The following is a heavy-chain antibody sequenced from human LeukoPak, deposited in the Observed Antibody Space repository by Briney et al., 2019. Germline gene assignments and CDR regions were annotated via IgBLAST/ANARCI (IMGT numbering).Heavy chain of an antibody. J-gene: IGHJ4*02. CDR1: GYSFTSYW. D-gene: IGHD3-16*02. V-gene: IGHV5-51*01. Sequence: GESLKISCKGSGYSFTSYWIGWVRQMPGKGLEWMGIIYPGDSDTRYSPSFQGQVTISADKSISTAYLQWSSLKASDTAMYYCARGHDYVWGSYPAEPVFFDYWGQGTLVTVSS. CDR2: IYPGDSDT. CDR3: ARGHDYVWGSYPAEPVFFDY.